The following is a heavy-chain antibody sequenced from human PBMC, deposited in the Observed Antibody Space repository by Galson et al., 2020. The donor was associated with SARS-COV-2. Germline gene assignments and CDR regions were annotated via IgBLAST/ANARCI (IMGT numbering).Heavy chain of an antibody. V-gene: IGHV3-30*03. CDR3: ARGGEWVLPYDFDY. D-gene: IGHD3-22*01. Sequence: GGSLRLSCAASGFTFSNYVMHWVRQAPGKGPEWVAVISSDGSNSFYADSLKGRFTISRDNSKSTLYLQMNSLRAEDTAVYYCARGGEWVLPYDFDYWGQGTLVTVSS. CDR2: ISSDGSNS. J-gene: IGHJ4*02. CDR1: GFTFSNYV.